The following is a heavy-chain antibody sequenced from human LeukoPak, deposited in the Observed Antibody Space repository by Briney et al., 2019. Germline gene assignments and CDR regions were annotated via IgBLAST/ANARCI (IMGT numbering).Heavy chain of an antibody. V-gene: IGHV1-69*05. D-gene: IGHD6-6*01. CDR3: AREASIAARDFDY. Sequence: SVKVSCKASGGTFSSYAISWVRQAPGQGLEWMGGIIPIFGTANYAQKFQGRVTITTDESTSTAYMELSSLRSEDTAVYYCAREASIAARDFDYWGQGTLVTVSS. J-gene: IGHJ4*02. CDR2: IIPIFGTA. CDR1: GGTFSSYA.